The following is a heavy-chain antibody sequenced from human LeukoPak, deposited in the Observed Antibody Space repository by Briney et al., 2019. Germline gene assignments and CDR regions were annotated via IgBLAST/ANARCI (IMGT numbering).Heavy chain of an antibody. Sequence: GSLRLSCTVSGFTVSSNSMSWVRQAPGKGLEWVSFIYSDNTHYSDSVNGRFPNSRDNSKNTLYLQMSSLRAEDTAVYYCARRAGAYSHPYDYWGQGTLVTVSS. CDR3: ARRAGAYSHPYDY. V-gene: IGHV3-53*01. D-gene: IGHD4/OR15-4a*01. J-gene: IGHJ4*02. CDR1: GFTVSSNS. CDR2: IYSDNT.